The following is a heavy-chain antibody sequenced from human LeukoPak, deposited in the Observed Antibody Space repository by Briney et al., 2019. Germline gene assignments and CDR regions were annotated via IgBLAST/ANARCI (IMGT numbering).Heavy chain of an antibody. CDR3: AKGGIVVVTAIPDY. Sequence: GGSLRLSCAASGFTFSSYAMSWVRQAPGKGLEWVSAISGSGGSTYYADSVKGRFTISRDNSKNTLYLQMNRLRAEDTAVYYCAKGGIVVVTAIPDYWGQGTQVTVSS. J-gene: IGHJ4*02. CDR1: GFTFSSYA. D-gene: IGHD2-21*02. V-gene: IGHV3-23*01. CDR2: ISGSGGST.